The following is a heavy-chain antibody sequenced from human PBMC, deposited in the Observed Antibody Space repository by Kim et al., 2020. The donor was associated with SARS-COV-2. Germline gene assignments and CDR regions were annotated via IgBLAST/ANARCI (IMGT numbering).Heavy chain of an antibody. Sequence: GGSLRLSCLASGFSFESHWMTWVRQAPGKGLEWVANIRQDGNERYYVESVKGRFIISRDNAENSLYLYMNSLRVEDTAVSFCSRLQWEVIRRYQYYYMDV. V-gene: IGHV3-7*01. D-gene: IGHD1-26*01. CDR2: IRQDGNER. CDR1: GFSFESHW. CDR3: SRLQWEVIRRYQYYYMDV. J-gene: IGHJ6*03.